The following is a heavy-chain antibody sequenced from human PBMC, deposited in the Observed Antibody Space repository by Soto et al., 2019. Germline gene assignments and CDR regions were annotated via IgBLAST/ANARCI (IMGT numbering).Heavy chain of an antibody. CDR2: INTANGNK. J-gene: IGHJ3*02. CDR1: GYTFTRNP. V-gene: IGHV1-3*04. Sequence: QVPLVQSGAEVKTSGASVKVSCRASGYTFTRNPMHWVRQAPGQRLAWMGWINTANGNKKYAENFQGRVSISRDTTATTAYMELNSLRFDDTAVYYCATEPEGGGYFDIWGQGTRVTVSS. D-gene: IGHD1-26*01. CDR3: ATEPEGGGYFDI.